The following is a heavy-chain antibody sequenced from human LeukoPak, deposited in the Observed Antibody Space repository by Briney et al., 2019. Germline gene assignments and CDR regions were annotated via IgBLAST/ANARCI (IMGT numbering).Heavy chain of an antibody. Sequence: SETLSLTCTVSGGSISSYYWSWIRQPPGKGLEWIGYIYYSGSTNYNPSLKSRVTISVDASKNQFSLKLSSVTAADTAVYYCARAPKEVAHAFDIWGQGTMVTVSS. CDR2: IYYSGST. J-gene: IGHJ3*02. CDR3: ARAPKEVAHAFDI. CDR1: GGSISSYY. V-gene: IGHV4-59*12.